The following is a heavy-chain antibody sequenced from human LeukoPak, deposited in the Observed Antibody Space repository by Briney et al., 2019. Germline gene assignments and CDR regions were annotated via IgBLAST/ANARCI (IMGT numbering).Heavy chain of an antibody. CDR1: GGSISSSSYY. D-gene: IGHD2-15*01. CDR3: ARRKAQRVVVVAALKRNGWFDP. J-gene: IGHJ5*02. V-gene: IGHV4-39*07. Sequence: PSETLSLTCTVSGGSISSSSYYWGWIRQPPGKGLEWIGSIYHSGSTNYNPSLKSRVTISVDTSKNQFSLKLGSVTAADTAVYYCARRKAQRVVVVAALKRNGWFDPWGQGTLVTVSS. CDR2: IYHSGST.